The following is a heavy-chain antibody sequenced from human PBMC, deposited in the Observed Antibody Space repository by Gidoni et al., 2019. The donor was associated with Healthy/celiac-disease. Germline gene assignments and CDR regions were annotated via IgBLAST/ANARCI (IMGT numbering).Heavy chain of an antibody. V-gene: IGHV3-23*01. J-gene: IGHJ4*02. Sequence: EVQLLESGGGLVQPGGSLSLSFAASGFTFSSYAMSWVRQAPGKGLEWGSAISGSGGSTYYADSVKGRFTISRDNSKNTLYLQMNSLRAEDTAVYYCAKDTRAAAGPPYFDYWGQGTLVTVSS. D-gene: IGHD6-13*01. CDR3: AKDTRAAAGPPYFDY. CDR2: ISGSGGST. CDR1: GFTFSSYA.